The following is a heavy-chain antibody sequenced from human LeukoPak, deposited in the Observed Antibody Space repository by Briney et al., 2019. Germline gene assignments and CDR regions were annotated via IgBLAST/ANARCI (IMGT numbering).Heavy chain of an antibody. CDR2: INPSGGST. CDR3: ARSGVRGVIGDY. D-gene: IGHD3-10*01. V-gene: IGHV1-46*01. Sequence: ASVKVSCKASGYAFTSYYMHWVRQAPGQGLEWMGIINPSGGSTSYAQKFQGRVTMTRDTSTSTVYMELSSLRSEDTAVYYCARSGVRGVIGDYWGQGTLVTVSS. J-gene: IGHJ4*02. CDR1: GYAFTSYY.